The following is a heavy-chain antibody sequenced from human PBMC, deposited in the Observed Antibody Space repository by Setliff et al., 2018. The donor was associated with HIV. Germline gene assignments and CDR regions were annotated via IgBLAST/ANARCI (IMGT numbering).Heavy chain of an antibody. CDR1: GGSISSGSYF. Sequence: SETLSLTCTVSGGSISSGSYFWSWIRQPAGKGLEWIGRMYTSGRTFYNPSLKSRVTISVDTSKNQFSLKLSSVTAADTAVYYCARERKPWYYYDSSGYYFYWYFDLWGRGTLVTVSS. CDR3: ARERKPWYYYDSSGYYFYWYFDL. CDR2: MYTSGRT. J-gene: IGHJ2*01. D-gene: IGHD3-22*01. V-gene: IGHV4-61*02.